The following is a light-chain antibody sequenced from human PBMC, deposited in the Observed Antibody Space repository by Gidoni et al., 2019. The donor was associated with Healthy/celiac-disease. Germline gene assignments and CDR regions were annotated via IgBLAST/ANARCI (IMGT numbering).Light chain of an antibody. CDR2: GAS. CDR1: QTVSSSY. Sequence: ESVLTQSPGTLSLSPGERATLSCRASQTVSSSYLAWYQQNPGQAPRLLIFGASSRATGIPDRFSGSGSATDFTLTISRLEPEDFAVYYCQQYGSSPATFGQGTKVEIK. V-gene: IGKV3-20*01. CDR3: QQYGSSPAT. J-gene: IGKJ1*01.